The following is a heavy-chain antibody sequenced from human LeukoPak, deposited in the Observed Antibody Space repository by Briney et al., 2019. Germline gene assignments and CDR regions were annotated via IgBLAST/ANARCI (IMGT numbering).Heavy chain of an antibody. J-gene: IGHJ6*03. CDR2: ISGSGGST. CDR1: GFTFSSYA. D-gene: IGHD1-26*01. Sequence: GGSLRLSCAASGFTFSSYAMSWVRQAPGKGLEWVSAISGSGGSTYYADSVKGRFTISRDNSKNTLYLQMNSLRAEDTAVYYCAKEPYSGSSYYYYYMDVWGKGTTVTVSS. V-gene: IGHV3-23*01. CDR3: AKEPYSGSSYYYYYMDV.